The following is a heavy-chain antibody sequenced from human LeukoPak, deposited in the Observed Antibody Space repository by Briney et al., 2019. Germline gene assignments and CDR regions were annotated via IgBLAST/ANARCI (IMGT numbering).Heavy chain of an antibody. Sequence: GGSLRLSCAASGFIVSSNYMSWVRQAPGKGPEWVSVIYSSGGTYYADSVKCRFTISRDNSKNTVYLQMNNVKAEDTDGYYCVRDTGRWGQGTLVTVSS. CDR2: IYSSGGT. CDR3: VRDTGR. V-gene: IGHV3-53*01. CDR1: GFIVSSNY. J-gene: IGHJ4*02. D-gene: IGHD1-14*01.